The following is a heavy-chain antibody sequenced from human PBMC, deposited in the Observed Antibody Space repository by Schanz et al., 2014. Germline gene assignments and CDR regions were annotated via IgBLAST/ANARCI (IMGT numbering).Heavy chain of an antibody. CDR3: AKDSTHIDIVLVPTAIDY. J-gene: IGHJ4*02. CDR2: ISASGGST. CDR1: GFTFSSYS. V-gene: IGHV3-23*04. Sequence: EVQLVESGGGLVKPGGSLRLSCAASGFTFSSYSMNWVRQAPGKGLEWVSTISASGGSTYYADSVKGRFTISRDNSKNTLYLHMNTLRSEDTAVYYCAKDSTHIDIVLVPTAIDYWGQGTLVTVSS. D-gene: IGHD2-2*01.